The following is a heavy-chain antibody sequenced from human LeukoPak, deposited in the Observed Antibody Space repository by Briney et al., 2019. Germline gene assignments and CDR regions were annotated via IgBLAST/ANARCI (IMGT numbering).Heavy chain of an antibody. CDR1: GYTLTSYY. V-gene: IGHV1-46*01. CDR3: ASTLTLPNGFDP. Sequence: ASVKVSCEPCGYTLTSYYLYSVRQAPGQGLEWMGILNPSGGSTSYAQKFQGRVTMTRDTSTSTVYMELSSLRSEDTAVYYCASTLTLPNGFDPWGQGTLVTVSS. D-gene: IGHD2-15*01. J-gene: IGHJ5*02. CDR2: LNPSGGST.